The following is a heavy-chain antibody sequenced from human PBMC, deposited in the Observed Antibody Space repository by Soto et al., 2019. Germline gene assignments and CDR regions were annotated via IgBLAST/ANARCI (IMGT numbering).Heavy chain of an antibody. D-gene: IGHD2-21*02. CDR3: ARGGDWKFDF. Sequence: QVQLQESGPGLVKPSGTLSLTCAVSGDSITSDKWWSWVRQPPGKGLEWLAEIHHSGRTNCKPPLKSRVTISVEKSKNQFSLERSSMTAADTAVYYCARGGDWKFDFWGQGSLVTVSS. CDR2: IHHSGRT. V-gene: IGHV4-4*02. CDR1: GDSITSDKW. J-gene: IGHJ4*02.